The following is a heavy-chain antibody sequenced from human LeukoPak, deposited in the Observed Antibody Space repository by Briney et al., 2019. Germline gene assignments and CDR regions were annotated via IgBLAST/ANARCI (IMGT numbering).Heavy chain of an antibody. V-gene: IGHV3-23*01. CDR3: AKDVLSGSYYAIAY. D-gene: IGHD1-26*01. CDR2: ISVSGGIT. Sequence: GGSLRLSCAASGFTFSSYAMSWVRQAPGKGLEGVSGISVSGGITYYADSVKGRFTISRDNSKNTLFLQMNSLRAEDTAVYYCAKDVLSGSYYAIAYWGRGTLVTVSS. CDR1: GFTFSSYA. J-gene: IGHJ4*02.